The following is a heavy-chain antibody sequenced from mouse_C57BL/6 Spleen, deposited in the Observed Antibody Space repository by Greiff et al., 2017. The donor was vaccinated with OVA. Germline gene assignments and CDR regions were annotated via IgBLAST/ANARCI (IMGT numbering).Heavy chain of an antibody. CDR3: ARVLYGSDVVYAMDY. J-gene: IGHJ4*01. D-gene: IGHD2-2*01. Sequence: QVQLQQSGAELVKPGASVPISCKASGYAFSSYWMNWVKQRPGKGLEWIGQIYPGDGDTNYNGKFTGKATLTADNSSSTAYMQLSILTSEYSAVYFCARVLYGSDVVYAMDYWGQGTSVTVSS. CDR1: GYAFSSYW. V-gene: IGHV1-80*01. CDR2: IYPGDGDT.